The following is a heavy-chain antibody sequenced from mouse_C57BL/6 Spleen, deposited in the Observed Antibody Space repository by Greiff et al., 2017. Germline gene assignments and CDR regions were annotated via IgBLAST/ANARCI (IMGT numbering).Heavy chain of an antibody. CDR2: IDPSDSYT. Sequence: VQLQQSGAELVMPGASVKLSCKASGYTFTSYWMHWVKQRPGQGLEWIGEIDPSDSYTNYNQKFKGKSTLTVDKSSSTAYMQLSSLTSEDSAVYYCARRRSDGAMDYWGQGTSVTVSS. CDR1: GYTFTSYW. V-gene: IGHV1-69*01. J-gene: IGHJ4*01. CDR3: ARRRSDGAMDY.